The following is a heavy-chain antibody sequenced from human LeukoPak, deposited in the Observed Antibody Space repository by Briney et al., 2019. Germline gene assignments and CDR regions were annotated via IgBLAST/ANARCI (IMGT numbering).Heavy chain of an antibody. CDR2: IIPIFGTA. CDR1: GGTFSSYA. D-gene: IGHD4-17*01. CDR3: ARVRLGDYGALDY. J-gene: IGHJ4*02. Sequence: SAKVSCKAPGGTFSSYAISWVRQAPGQGLEWMGGIIPIFGTANYAQKFQGRVTITTDESTSTAYMELSSLRSEDTAVYYCARVRLGDYGALDYWGQGTLVTVSS. V-gene: IGHV1-69*05.